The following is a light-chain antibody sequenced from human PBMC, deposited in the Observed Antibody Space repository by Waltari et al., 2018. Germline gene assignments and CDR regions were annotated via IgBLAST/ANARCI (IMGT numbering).Light chain of an antibody. CDR3: SSYTSSSTVV. CDR2: EVS. Sequence: QSALTQPASVSGSPGQSITISCTGTSSDVGGYNYVSWYQQHPGKAPKLMIYEVSNRPSGVSISFSASKSGNTASLTIAGLQAEDEADYYCSSYTSSSTVVFGGGTKLTVL. CDR1: SSDVGGYNY. J-gene: IGLJ2*01. V-gene: IGLV2-14*01.